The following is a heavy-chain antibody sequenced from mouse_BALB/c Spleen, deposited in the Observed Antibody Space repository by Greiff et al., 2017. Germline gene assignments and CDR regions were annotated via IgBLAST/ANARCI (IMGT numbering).Heavy chain of an antibody. CDR2: IYPGNVNT. CDR1: GYTFTSYY. V-gene: IGHV1S56*01. CDR3: ERAGDDYLYFDY. Sequence: QVQLQQSGPELVKPGASVRISCKASGYTFTSYYIHWVKQRPGQGLEWIGWIYPGNVNTKYNEKFKGKATLTADKSSSTAYMQLSSLTSEDSAVCFCERAGDDYLYFDYGGQGTTLTVSS. D-gene: IGHD2-4*01. J-gene: IGHJ2*01.